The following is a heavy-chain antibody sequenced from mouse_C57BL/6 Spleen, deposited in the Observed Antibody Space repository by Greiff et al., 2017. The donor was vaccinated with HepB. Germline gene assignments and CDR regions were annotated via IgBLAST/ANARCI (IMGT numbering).Heavy chain of an antibody. V-gene: IGHV1-15*01. D-gene: IGHD3-2*02. J-gene: IGHJ2*01. CDR3: TRDRQLRLYFDY. Sequence: QVHVKQSGAELVRPGASVTLSCKASGYTFTDYEMHWVKQTPVHGLEWIGAIDPETGGTAYNQKFKGKAILTADKSSSTAYMELRSLTSEDSAVYYCTRDRQLRLYFDYWGQGTTLTVSS. CDR2: IDPETGGT. CDR1: GYTFTDYE.